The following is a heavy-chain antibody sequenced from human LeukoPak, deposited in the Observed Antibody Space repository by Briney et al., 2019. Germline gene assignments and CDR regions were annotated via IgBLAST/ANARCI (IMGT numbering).Heavy chain of an antibody. CDR2: IYYSGST. V-gene: IGHV4-30-4*01. CDR1: GGSISSGDYY. D-gene: IGHD4-17*01. J-gene: IGHJ3*02. Sequence: SQTLSLTCTVSGGSISSGDYYWSWIRQPPGKGLEWIGYIYYSGSTYYNPSLKSRVTILVDTSKNQFSLKLSSVTAADTAVYYCAGMRTTVIGAFDIWGQGTMVTVSS. CDR3: AGMRTTVIGAFDI.